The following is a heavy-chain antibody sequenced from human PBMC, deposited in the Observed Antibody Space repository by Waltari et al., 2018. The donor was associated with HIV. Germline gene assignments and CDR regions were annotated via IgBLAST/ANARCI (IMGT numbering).Heavy chain of an antibody. CDR2: IGFDGRNE. CDR3: ARDQDYMGRLSYFDL. D-gene: IGHD4-4*01. J-gene: IGHJ2*01. Sequence: QVQLVESGGGVVQPGRSLRLSCAASGFSMSTYGMHWVRQAPGKGLGWVALIGFDGRNEYYSDSVKGRLIISRDNSKSTLYLQMNSLRVEDTAVYFCARDQDYMGRLSYFDLWGRGTLVTVSS. CDR1: GFSMSTYG. V-gene: IGHV3-33*01.